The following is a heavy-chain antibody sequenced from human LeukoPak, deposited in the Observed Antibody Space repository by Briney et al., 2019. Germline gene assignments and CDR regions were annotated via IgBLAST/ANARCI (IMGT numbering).Heavy chain of an antibody. J-gene: IGHJ4*02. V-gene: IGHV5-51*01. Sequence: GESLQISCQGSGYNFTNYWIAWVRQMPGKGLEWMGVIYPGDSHTRYSPSFQGQGTISADKSISTAYLQWNSLKASDTAIYYCTRSPDIDILTGYSRYYFDYWGQGTLVTVSS. CDR3: TRSPDIDILTGYSRYYFDY. CDR2: IYPGDSHT. D-gene: IGHD3-9*01. CDR1: GYNFTNYW.